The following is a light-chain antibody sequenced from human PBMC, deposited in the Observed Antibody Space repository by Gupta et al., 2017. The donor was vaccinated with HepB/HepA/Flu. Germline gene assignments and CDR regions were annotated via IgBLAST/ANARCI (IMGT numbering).Light chain of an antibody. V-gene: IGKV3-15*01. CDR2: GAS. J-gene: IGKJ2*02. Sequence: EIVMTQSPATLSVSPGERATLSCRASRSVSSNLAWYQQKPGQAPRLLIYGASTRATGIPARFSGSGSGTEFTLTISSLQSEDFAVYYCQQYNNWPGTFGQGTKLEIK. CDR3: QQYNNWPGT. CDR1: RSVSSN.